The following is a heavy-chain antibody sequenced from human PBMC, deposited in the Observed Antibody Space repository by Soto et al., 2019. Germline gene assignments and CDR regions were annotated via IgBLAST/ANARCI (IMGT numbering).Heavy chain of an antibody. Sequence: GASVKVSCKASGYTFTSYDINWVRQATGQGLEWMGWMNPNSGNTGYAQKFQGRVTITRDTSASTAYMELSSLRSEDTAVYYCARESELQHFDYWGQGTLVTVSS. CDR1: GYTFTSYD. J-gene: IGHJ4*02. CDR2: MNPNSGNT. V-gene: IGHV1-8*01. D-gene: IGHD1-7*01. CDR3: ARESELQHFDY.